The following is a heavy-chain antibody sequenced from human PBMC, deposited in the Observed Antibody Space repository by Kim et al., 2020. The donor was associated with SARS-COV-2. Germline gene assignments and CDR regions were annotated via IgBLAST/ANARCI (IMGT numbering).Heavy chain of an antibody. D-gene: IGHD3-10*01. CDR3: ARDSGNWFDP. V-gene: IGHV1-18*01. CDR2: NT. Sequence: NTNYAQKRQGRVTMTTDTSTSTAYMELRSLRSDDTAVYYCARDSGNWFDPWGQGTLVTVSS. J-gene: IGHJ5*02.